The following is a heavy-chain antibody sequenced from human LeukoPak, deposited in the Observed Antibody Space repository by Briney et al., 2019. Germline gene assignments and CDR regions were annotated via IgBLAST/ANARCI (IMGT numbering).Heavy chain of an antibody. D-gene: IGHD3-10*01. CDR3: ARRGKGEDEVRLGVNWFDP. CDR1: GGSISSGSYY. Sequence: SETLSLTCTVSGGSISSGSYYWSLIRQPAGKGLELIGRIYTSGSTNYNPSLKSRVTISVDTSKNQFSLKLSSVTAADTAVYYCARRGKGEDEVRLGVNWFDPWGQGTLVTVSS. V-gene: IGHV4-61*02. J-gene: IGHJ5*02. CDR2: IYTSGST.